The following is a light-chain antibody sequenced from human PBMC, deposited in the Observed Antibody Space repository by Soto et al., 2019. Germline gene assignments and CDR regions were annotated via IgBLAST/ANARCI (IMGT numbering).Light chain of an antibody. CDR1: ESIDNW. V-gene: IGKV1-5*01. CDR3: QQYHTDWT. J-gene: IGKJ1*01. Sequence: DIPVTQSPSTLSASVGDGVTITCRASESIDNWLAWYQQKPGKAPKILIFAASTLVRGVPSKFSGRGSGTEFTLTISSLQADDFATYYCQQYHTDWTFGQGTKVDIK. CDR2: AAS.